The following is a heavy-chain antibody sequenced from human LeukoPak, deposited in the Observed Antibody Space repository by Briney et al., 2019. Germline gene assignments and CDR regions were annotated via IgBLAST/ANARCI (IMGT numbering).Heavy chain of an antibody. J-gene: IGHJ3*02. CDR1: GVTFRSYA. Sequence: GGSLRLSCAASGVTFRSYAMSRVRQAPGKGLEWVSAVSGSGDNTYYADSVKGRFIISRDNSKNTLHLQMNSLRAEDSAVYYCAAQWLVLGAFDIWGQGTMVTVS. CDR2: VSGSGDNT. D-gene: IGHD6-19*01. V-gene: IGHV3-23*01. CDR3: AAQWLVLGAFDI.